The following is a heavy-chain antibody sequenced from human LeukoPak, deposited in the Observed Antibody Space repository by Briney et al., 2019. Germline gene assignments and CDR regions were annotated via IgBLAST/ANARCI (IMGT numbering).Heavy chain of an antibody. CDR2: ISYDGSNK. Sequence: SGGSLRLSCAASGFTFSSYAMHWVRQAPGKGLEWVAVISYDGSNKYYADSVKGRFTISRDNSKNTLYLQMNSLRAEDTAVYYCARGGGSSSWESFDYWGQGTLVTVSS. D-gene: IGHD6-13*01. V-gene: IGHV3-30*04. CDR3: ARGGGSSSWESFDY. CDR1: GFTFSSYA. J-gene: IGHJ4*02.